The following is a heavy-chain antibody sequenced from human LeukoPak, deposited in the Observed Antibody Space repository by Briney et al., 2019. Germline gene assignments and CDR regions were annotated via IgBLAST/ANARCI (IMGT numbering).Heavy chain of an antibody. Sequence: PGGSLRLSCAASGFTFSSYAMNWVRQAPGKGLEWVSTISGSGGNTYYADSVKGRFTISRDNSKNTLYLQMNSLRAEDTAVYYCARGYYDSSGYSPFGYWGQGTLVTVSS. CDR2: ISGSGGNT. J-gene: IGHJ4*02. D-gene: IGHD3-22*01. CDR1: GFTFSSYA. V-gene: IGHV3-23*01. CDR3: ARGYYDSSGYSPFGY.